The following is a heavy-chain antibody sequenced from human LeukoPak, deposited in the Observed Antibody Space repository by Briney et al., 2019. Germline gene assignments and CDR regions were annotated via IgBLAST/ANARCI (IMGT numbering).Heavy chain of an antibody. CDR3: TRAPYYDILTGYYRKTYYFDY. CDR1: GFTFGDYA. Sequence: PGRSLRLSCTAPGFTFGDYAMSWVRQAPGKGLEWVGFIRSKAYGGTTEYVASVKGRFTISRDDSKSIAYLQMNSLKTEDTAVYYCTRAPYYDILTGYYRKTYYFDYWGQGTLVTVSS. D-gene: IGHD3-9*01. CDR2: IRSKAYGGTT. V-gene: IGHV3-49*04. J-gene: IGHJ4*02.